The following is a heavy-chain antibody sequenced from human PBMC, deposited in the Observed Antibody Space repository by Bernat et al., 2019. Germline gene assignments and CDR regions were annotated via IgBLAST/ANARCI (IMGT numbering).Heavy chain of an antibody. CDR1: GFTFRNYG. Sequence: QVQLVESGGGVVQPGRSLRLSCAASGFTFRNYGIHWVRQAPGKGLEWVAVISYDGSNKYYADSVKGRFTISRDNSKNTLYLQMNSLRAEDTAVYYCAKDSLGGAPIQEVIDYWGQGTLVTVSS. CDR2: ISYDGSNK. J-gene: IGHJ4*02. CDR3: AKDSLGGAPIQEVIDY. D-gene: IGHD7-27*01. V-gene: IGHV3-30*18.